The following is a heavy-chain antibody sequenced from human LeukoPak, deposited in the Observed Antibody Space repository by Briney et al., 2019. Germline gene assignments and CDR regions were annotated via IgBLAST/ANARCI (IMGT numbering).Heavy chain of an antibody. CDR3: ARVGSGRYDFDY. D-gene: IGHD6-19*01. Sequence: GGSLRLSCAASGFKFSNAWMTWVRQAPGKGLEWVSVIYSGSSSTYYTDSVKGRFTISRHNSKNTLYLQMNSLRAEDTAVYYCARVGSGRYDFDYWGQGTLVTVSS. CDR1: GFKFSNAW. V-gene: IGHV3-53*04. J-gene: IGHJ4*02. CDR2: IYSGSSST.